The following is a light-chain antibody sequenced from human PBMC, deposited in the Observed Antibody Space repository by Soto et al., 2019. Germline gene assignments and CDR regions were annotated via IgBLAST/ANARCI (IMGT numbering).Light chain of an antibody. J-gene: IGKJ1*01. Sequence: QMTQTPATLSSFGVDRVTVTCRASQSVSSWVAWYQEKPGRGPKLLIYDASTWQSGVPSRFIGSGSGTEFTLTITSLQPDDFATYYCKHYNTHSPGTCGQGIKVDIX. CDR3: KHYNTHSPGT. V-gene: IGKV1-5*01. CDR1: QSVSSW. CDR2: DAS.